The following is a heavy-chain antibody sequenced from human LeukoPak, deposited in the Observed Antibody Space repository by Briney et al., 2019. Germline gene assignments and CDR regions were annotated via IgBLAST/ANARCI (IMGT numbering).Heavy chain of an antibody. CDR2: INHSGST. CDR1: GGSFSGCY. V-gene: IGHV4-34*01. CDR3: ASGPYDYVWGSYPRSLIWFDP. Sequence: SETLSLTCAVYGGSFSGCYWSWIRQPPGKGLEWIGEINHSGSTNYNPSLKSRVTISVDTSKNQFSLKLSSVTAADTAVYYCASGPYDYVWGSYPRSLIWFDPWGQGTLVTVSS. D-gene: IGHD3-16*02. J-gene: IGHJ5*02.